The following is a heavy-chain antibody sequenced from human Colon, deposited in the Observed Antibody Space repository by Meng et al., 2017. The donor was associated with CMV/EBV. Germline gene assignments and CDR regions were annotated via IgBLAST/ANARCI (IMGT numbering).Heavy chain of an antibody. Sequence: QVPLVQSGAGVKKPGSPVKAACRTSGVSFSNYAVSWVRQAPGQGLEWMGGIVPIFVTPNYAQKFQGRVTVTADESTSTAYMEPSSLTSEDTAIYYCARARDRDGLYNFDSWGQGTLVTVSS. CDR2: IVPIFVTP. J-gene: IGHJ4*02. CDR1: GVSFSNYA. D-gene: IGHD5-24*01. CDR3: ARARDRDGLYNFDS. V-gene: IGHV1-69*12.